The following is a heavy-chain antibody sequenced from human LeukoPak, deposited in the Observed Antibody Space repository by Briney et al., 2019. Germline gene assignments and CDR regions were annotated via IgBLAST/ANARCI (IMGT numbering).Heavy chain of an antibody. V-gene: IGHV6-1*01. CDR1: GDSVSSNSAA. CDR2: TYYRSKWYN. CDR3: ARNYGSGSSAYYYGMDV. D-gene: IGHD3-10*01. Sequence: SQTLSLTCAISGDSVSSNSAAWNWIRQSPSRGLEWLGRTYYRSKWYNDYAVSVKSRITINPDTSKNQFPLQLNSVTPEDTAVYYCARNYGSGSSAYYYGMDVWGIGTTVTVSS. J-gene: IGHJ6*04.